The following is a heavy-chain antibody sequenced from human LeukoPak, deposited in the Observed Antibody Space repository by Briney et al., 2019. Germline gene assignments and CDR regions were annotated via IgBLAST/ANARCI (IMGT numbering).Heavy chain of an antibody. V-gene: IGHV3-33*01. CDR1: GFTFSSYG. Sequence: GRSLRLSGAASGFTFSSYGMHWVRQVPGKGLEWVAVIWYDGSNKYYADSVKGRFTISRDNSKNTLYLQMNSLRAEDTAVYYCARGDTYSSGWYPFDYWGQGTLVTVSS. D-gene: IGHD6-19*01. CDR2: IWYDGSNK. CDR3: ARGDTYSSGWYPFDY. J-gene: IGHJ4*02.